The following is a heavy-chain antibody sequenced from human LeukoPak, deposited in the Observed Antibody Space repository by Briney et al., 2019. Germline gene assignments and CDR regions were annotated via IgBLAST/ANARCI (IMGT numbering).Heavy chain of an antibody. CDR3: ARDPISGYCSGGSRYTTYGMDV. J-gene: IGHJ6*02. CDR1: GGTFSSYA. CDR2: IIPIFGTA. Sequence: GASVKVSCKASGGTFSSYAISWVRQAPGQGLERMGGIIPIFGTANYAQKFQGRVTITADESTSTAYMELSSLRSEDTAVYYCARDPISGYCSGGSRYTTYGMDVWGQGTTVTVSS. D-gene: IGHD2-15*01. V-gene: IGHV1-69*13.